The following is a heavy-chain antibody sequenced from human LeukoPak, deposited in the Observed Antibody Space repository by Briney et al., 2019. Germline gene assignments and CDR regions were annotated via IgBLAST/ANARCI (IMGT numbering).Heavy chain of an antibody. Sequence: PGRSLRLSCVASGFTFSRYGMHWVRQAPGKGLEWVAVISYDGSNKHYVDSVKGRFTISRDNSKNTVHLQMNSLRVEDTAVYYCAATKTFDYWGQGTLVTVSS. CDR2: ISYDGSNK. V-gene: IGHV3-30*03. D-gene: IGHD1-26*01. CDR1: GFTFSRYG. J-gene: IGHJ4*02. CDR3: AATKTFDY.